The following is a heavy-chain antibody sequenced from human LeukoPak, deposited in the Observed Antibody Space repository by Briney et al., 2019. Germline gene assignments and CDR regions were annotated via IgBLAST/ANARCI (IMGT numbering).Heavy chain of an antibody. Sequence: GGSLRLSCVASGFTLSTFWMTRVRQAPGKGLEWVANIKQDGSEKNYVDSVKGRFTISRDNAKNSLYMQMNSLRVGDTAVYYCARGGIAMAGSMSLMDWGQGTLVTVSS. CDR2: IKQDGSEK. V-gene: IGHV3-7*03. D-gene: IGHD6-19*01. CDR1: GFTLSTFW. CDR3: ARGGIAMAGSMSLMD. J-gene: IGHJ4*02.